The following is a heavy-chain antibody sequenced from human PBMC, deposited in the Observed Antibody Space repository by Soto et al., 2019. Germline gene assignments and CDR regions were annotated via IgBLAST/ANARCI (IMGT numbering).Heavy chain of an antibody. V-gene: IGHV1-24*01. CDR2: FDPEDGET. Sequence: ASVKVSCKVSGYTLTELSMHWVRQAPGKGLEWMGGFDPEDGETIYAQKFQGRVTMTEDTSTDTAYMELSSLRSEDTAVYYCATSGLCSSTSCPMASYYYGMPVWGHGTTVTVS. CDR1: GYTLTELS. CDR3: ATSGLCSSTSCPMASYYYGMPV. J-gene: IGHJ6*02. D-gene: IGHD2-2*01.